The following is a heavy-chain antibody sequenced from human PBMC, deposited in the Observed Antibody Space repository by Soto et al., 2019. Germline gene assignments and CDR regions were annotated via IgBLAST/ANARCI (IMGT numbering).Heavy chain of an antibody. D-gene: IGHD6-19*01. CDR1: GFTFSYYS. CDR2: VSGGGATT. J-gene: IGHJ4*02. V-gene: IGHV3-23*01. CDR3: AKQAGYSSDPFDY. Sequence: GGSLRLSCAASGFTFSYYSMSWVRQTPATGLEWVSGVSGGGATTYYAASVKGRFTISRDNSKNTLYLQINSLRAEDTAVYYCAKQAGYSSDPFDYWGQGTLVTVSS.